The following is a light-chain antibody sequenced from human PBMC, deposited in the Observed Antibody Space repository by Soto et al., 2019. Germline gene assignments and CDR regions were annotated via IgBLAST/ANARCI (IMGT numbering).Light chain of an antibody. J-gene: IGKJ5*01. CDR2: AAS. Sequence: IQLTQSPSSLSASVGDRVTITCRASQGINSYLAWYQQKPGKAPKLLIFAASTLQSGVPSRFSGGGSVTDFALTISSLQAEDFATYYCQQLNDYPITFGQGTRLEIK. CDR1: QGINSY. CDR3: QQLNDYPIT. V-gene: IGKV1-9*01.